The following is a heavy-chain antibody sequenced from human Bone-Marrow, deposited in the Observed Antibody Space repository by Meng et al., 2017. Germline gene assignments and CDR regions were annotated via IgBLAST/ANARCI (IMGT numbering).Heavy chain of an antibody. Sequence: QLQLQESGSGLVKPSQTLSLTCAASGGSFSSGGYSWSWIRQPPGKGLKWIGYIYHSGTTYYNPSLKSRVTISVDRSKNQFSLKLTSVTAADTAVYYCARDLPYASGAGGFDPWGQGTLVTVSS. CDR2: IYHSGTT. D-gene: IGHD3-10*01. CDR1: GGSFSSGGYS. J-gene: IGHJ5*02. CDR3: ARDLPYASGAGGFDP. V-gene: IGHV4-30-2*01.